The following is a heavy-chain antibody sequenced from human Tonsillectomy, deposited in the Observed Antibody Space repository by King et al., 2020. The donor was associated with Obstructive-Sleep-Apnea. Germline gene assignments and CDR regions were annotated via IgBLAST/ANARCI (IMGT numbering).Heavy chain of an antibody. CDR1: GGSFSGYY. CDR3: AVQHGMDV. Sequence: VQLRQWGAGLLKPSETLSLTCAVYGGSFSGYYWSWIRQPPGKGLEWIGEINHSGSTNYNPSLKSRVTISVDTSKNQFSLKLSSVTAADTAVYYCAVQHGMDVWGQGTTVTVSS. CDR2: INHSGST. J-gene: IGHJ6*02. D-gene: IGHD1-1*01. V-gene: IGHV4-34*01.